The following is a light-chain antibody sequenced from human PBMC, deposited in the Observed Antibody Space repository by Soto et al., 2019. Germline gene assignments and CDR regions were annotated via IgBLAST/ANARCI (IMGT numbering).Light chain of an antibody. CDR3: QQYNSWPRT. CDR1: QSVNSN. CDR2: GAS. Sequence: EIVMTQSPATLSVSPGERATLSCRASQSVNSNLAWYQQKPGQAPRLLIYGASSRATGIPARFSGSGSGTEFNLTITSLQSEDFAVYYCQQYNSWPRTLGQGTNVEI. J-gene: IGKJ1*01. V-gene: IGKV3-15*01.